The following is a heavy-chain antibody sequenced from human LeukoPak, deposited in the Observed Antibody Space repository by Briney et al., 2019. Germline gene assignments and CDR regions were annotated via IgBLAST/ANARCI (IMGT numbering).Heavy chain of an antibody. CDR1: GSSISSYY. D-gene: IGHD6-19*01. CDR3: ARNLGSGWYYDY. J-gene: IGHJ4*02. CDR2: MYYSGST. V-gene: IGHV4-59*08. Sequence: SETLSLTCTVSGSSISSYYWSWIRQPPGKGLEWIGYMYYSGSTNYNPSLRSRVTISVDTSKNQFSLKLSSVTAAGTAVYYCARNLGSGWYYDYWGQGILVTVSS.